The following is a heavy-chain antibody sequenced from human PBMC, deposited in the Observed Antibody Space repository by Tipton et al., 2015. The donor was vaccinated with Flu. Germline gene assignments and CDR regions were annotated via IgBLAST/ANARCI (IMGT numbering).Heavy chain of an antibody. CDR3: ARGSYGELLYFDY. Sequence: TLSLTCSVSGGSISGHYWNWIRRPPGKGLEWIGYIYFSGSTEHNPSLRSRVTISLDTSKKHFSLNLSSVIAADTAMYYCARGSYGELLYFDYWGQGTLGIVSS. CDR2: IYFSGST. D-gene: IGHD1-26*01. CDR1: GGSISGHY. V-gene: IGHV4-59*11. J-gene: IGHJ4*02.